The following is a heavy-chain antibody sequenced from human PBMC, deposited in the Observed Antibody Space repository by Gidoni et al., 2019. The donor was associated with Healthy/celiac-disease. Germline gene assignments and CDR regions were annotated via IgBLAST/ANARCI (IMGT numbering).Heavy chain of an antibody. V-gene: IGHV3-33*01. CDR2: IWYDGSNK. CDR3: ARESGLVVPAAMGY. J-gene: IGHJ4*02. CDR1: GFTFRSYG. D-gene: IGHD2-2*01. Sequence: QVQLVESGGGVVQPGRSLRLSCAASGFTFRSYGMHWVRQAPGKGLEWVAVIWYDGSNKYYADSVKGRFTISRDNSKNTLYLQMNSLRAEDTAVYYCARESGLVVPAAMGYWGQGTLVTVSS.